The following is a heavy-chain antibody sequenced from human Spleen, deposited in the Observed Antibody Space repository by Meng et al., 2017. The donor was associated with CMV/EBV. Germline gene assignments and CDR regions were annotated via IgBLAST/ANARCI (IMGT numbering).Heavy chain of an antibody. D-gene: IGHD6-6*01. J-gene: IGHJ4*02. Sequence: GFTFSRYWMNWVRQAPGKGLEWVGNIKRDGSEKDYVESVKGRFTISRDNAKKSLYLEMNNLGVEDTAVYYCVRGLIAFTADRPFDSWGQGTVVTVSS. V-gene: IGHV3-7*01. CDR2: IKRDGSEK. CDR1: GFTFSRYW. CDR3: VRGLIAFTADRPFDS.